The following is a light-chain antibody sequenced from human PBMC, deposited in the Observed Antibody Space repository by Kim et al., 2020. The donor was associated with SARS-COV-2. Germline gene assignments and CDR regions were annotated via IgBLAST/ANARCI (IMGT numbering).Light chain of an antibody. CDR3: QQYWT. J-gene: IGKJ1*01. V-gene: IGKV1-5*01. CDR2: DAS. Sequence: STLSASIGDRVTITCRASQSISSWLAWYQQKPGKAPKLLIYDASNLESGVPSRFSGSGTGTEFTLTISSLQPDDFATYYCQQYWTFGQGTKVDIK. CDR1: QSISSW.